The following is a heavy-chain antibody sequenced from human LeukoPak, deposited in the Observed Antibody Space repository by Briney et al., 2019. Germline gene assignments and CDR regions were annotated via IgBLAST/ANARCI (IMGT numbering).Heavy chain of an antibody. CDR2: ISWNSGSI. CDR3: AKAPRKDSSGWFGSFDY. CDR1: GFTFDDYA. J-gene: IGHJ4*02. D-gene: IGHD6-19*01. V-gene: IGHV3-9*01. Sequence: GGSLRLSCAASGFTFDDYAMHWVRQAPGKGLEWVSGISWNSGSIVYADSVKGRFTISRDNAKNSLYLQMNSLRAEDTALYYCAKAPRKDSSGWFGSFDYWGQGTLVTVSS.